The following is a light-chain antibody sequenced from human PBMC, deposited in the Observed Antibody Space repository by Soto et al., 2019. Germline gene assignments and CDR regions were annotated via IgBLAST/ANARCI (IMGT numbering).Light chain of an antibody. J-gene: IGKJ4*01. CDR1: QSVTTF. CDR3: QQRSNWPPVIT. CDR2: DAS. Sequence: DIGLTQSPATLSLSPGERATLSCRASQSVTTFLAWYQQKPDQAPRLLIYDASTRATGIPARFSGSGSGPDFTLTISSLEQEDFAVYYCQQRSNWPPVITFGGGTKVEIK. V-gene: IGKV3-11*01.